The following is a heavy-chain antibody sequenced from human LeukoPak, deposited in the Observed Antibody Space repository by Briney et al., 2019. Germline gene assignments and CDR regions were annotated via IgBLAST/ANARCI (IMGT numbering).Heavy chain of an antibody. CDR1: GFTFSDGW. Sequence: PGGSLRLSCAVSGFTFSDGWMSWVRQAPGKGLEGVATINRGGSETYYVDSVKPRFTISRDDPRNSLFLQMNGLRAEDAAVYYSAHFDKGWGQGTLVPVSS. CDR3: AHFDKG. J-gene: IGHJ4*02. V-gene: IGHV3-7*01. CDR2: INRGGSET.